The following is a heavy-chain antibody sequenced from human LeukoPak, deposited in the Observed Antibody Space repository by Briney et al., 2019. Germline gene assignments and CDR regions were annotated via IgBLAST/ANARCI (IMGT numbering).Heavy chain of an antibody. D-gene: IGHD3-10*01. J-gene: IGHJ5*02. V-gene: IGHV1-2*02. CDR3: ARGVEVTYYYGSGSSNWFDP. CDR1: GYTFSDYY. Sequence: ASVKVSCKASGYTFSDYYLHWVRQAPGHGLEWMGWINPHSGGTHYAQKFQGRVTMTRDTSISTAYMELSSLRSDDTAVYFCARGVEVTYYYGSGSSNWFDPWGQGTLVTVSS. CDR2: INPHSGGT.